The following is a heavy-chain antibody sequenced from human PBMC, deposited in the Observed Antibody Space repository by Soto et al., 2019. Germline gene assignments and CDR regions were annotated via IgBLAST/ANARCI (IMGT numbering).Heavy chain of an antibody. J-gene: IGHJ3*01. CDR3: AREKDRILGGYAFGY. D-gene: IGHD1-26*01. Sequence: QVQLQESGPRLVKPSETLSLTCSVSGSSISPYYWTWLRQAPGKGLVWIGYLFYRGTATYNPALKSRVTISLDTSKKQVSLRLSSVTAADTAVYYCAREKDRILGGYAFGYWGPGTTVTVSS. CDR1: GSSISPYY. V-gene: IGHV4-59*01. CDR2: LFYRGTA.